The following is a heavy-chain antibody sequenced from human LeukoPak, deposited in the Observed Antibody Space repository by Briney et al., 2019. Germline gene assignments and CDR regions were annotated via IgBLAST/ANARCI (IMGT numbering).Heavy chain of an antibody. CDR1: GFTFSSYE. CDR3: AKVEYYYDNGGYYLDAFDV. CDR2: IDGNGHST. V-gene: IGHV3-23*01. Sequence: PGGSLRLSCAASGFTFSSYEMNWVRQAPGKGLEWVSSIDGNGHSTYYADSVKGRFTISRDNSKSTLFLQMNSLRPEDTAIYYCAKVEYYYDNGGYYLDAFDVWGQGTRVTVSS. D-gene: IGHD3-22*01. J-gene: IGHJ3*01.